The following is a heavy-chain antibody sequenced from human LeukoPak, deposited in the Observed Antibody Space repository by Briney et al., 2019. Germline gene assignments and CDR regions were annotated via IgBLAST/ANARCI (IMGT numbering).Heavy chain of an antibody. CDR1: GFTFTSYA. Sequence: GGSLRLSCAASGFTFTSYAMTWVRQAPGKGLEWVSVITSGGSTYYADSVKGRFTISRDNSKNTLYLQMNSLRAEDTAIYYCAKSFGSSPAGEDYWGQGTLVTVSS. J-gene: IGHJ4*02. V-gene: IGHV3-23*01. D-gene: IGHD6-13*01. CDR2: ITSGGST. CDR3: AKSFGSSPAGEDY.